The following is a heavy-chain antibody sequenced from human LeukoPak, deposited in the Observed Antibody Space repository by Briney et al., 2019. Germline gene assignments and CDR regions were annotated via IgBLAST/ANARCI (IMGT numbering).Heavy chain of an antibody. CDR2: IDSDGNT. J-gene: IGHJ4*02. CDR1: GFTVNNNY. D-gene: IGHD3-3*01. Sequence: GGSLRLSCAASGFTVNNNYMTWVRQAPGKGLDWVSVIDSDGNTYYADSVMGRFSISRDNSKNMVFLPMNSLRAEDTAVYYCARGLHDLWRGHMGYWGQGTLVTVSS. V-gene: IGHV3-53*01. CDR3: ARGLHDLWRGHMGY.